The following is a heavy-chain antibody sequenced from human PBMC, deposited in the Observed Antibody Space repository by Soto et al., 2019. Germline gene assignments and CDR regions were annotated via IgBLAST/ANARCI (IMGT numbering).Heavy chain of an antibody. CDR3: ARGMRYYDSSGYDAFDI. D-gene: IGHD3-22*01. Sequence: GGSLRLSCAASGFTFSSYSMNWVRQAPGKGLEWVSSISSSSSYIYYADSVKGRFTISRDNAKNSLYLQMNSLRAEDTAVYYCARGMRYYDSSGYDAFDIWGQGTMVTVSS. CDR2: ISSSSSYI. CDR1: GFTFSSYS. V-gene: IGHV3-21*01. J-gene: IGHJ3*02.